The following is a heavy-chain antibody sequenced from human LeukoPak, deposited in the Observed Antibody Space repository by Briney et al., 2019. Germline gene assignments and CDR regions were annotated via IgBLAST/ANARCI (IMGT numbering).Heavy chain of an antibody. CDR3: VRGSKIVGATTRLFDY. CDR1: GYTFTACY. CDR2: INPNSGGT. J-gene: IGHJ4*02. V-gene: IGHV1-2*02. D-gene: IGHD1-26*01. Sequence: ASVKVSCKASGYTFTACYLHWVRQAPGQGLEWMGWINPNSGGTSYAQKFQGRVTMTRDTSISTTYMELSRLSSDDTAVYYCVRGSKIVGATTRLFDYWGQGTLVTVSS.